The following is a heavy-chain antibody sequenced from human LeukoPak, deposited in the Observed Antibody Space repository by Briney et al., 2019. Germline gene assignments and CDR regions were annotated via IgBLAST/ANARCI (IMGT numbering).Heavy chain of an antibody. V-gene: IGHV4-38-2*02. J-gene: IGHJ4*02. CDR3: ARGPRYYDSSGYYYYY. D-gene: IGHD3-22*01. Sequence: SETLSLTCTVSGYSISSGYYWGWIRQPPGKGLEWIGSIYHSGSTYYNPSLKSRVTISVDTSKNQFSLKLSSVTAADTAVYYCARGPRYYDSSGYYYYYWGQGTLVTVSS. CDR2: IYHSGST. CDR1: GYSISSGYY.